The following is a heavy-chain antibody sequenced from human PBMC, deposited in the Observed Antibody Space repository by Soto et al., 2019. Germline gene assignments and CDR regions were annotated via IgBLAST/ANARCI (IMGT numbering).Heavy chain of an antibody. D-gene: IGHD2-15*01. V-gene: IGHV3-73*01. Sequence: EVQLVESGGGLVQPGGSLKLACLASGFPLSDAAIHWVRKASGKGLEWVGRIRSKTNNYATRYGAPVRGRFTLSRDDSKNTANMHMYNQESGDAAVYSCMSHAGGQDEHSFYYYGMDVWGKGTPVSVPS. CDR3: MSHAGGQDEHSFYYYGMDV. CDR2: IRSKTNNYAT. CDR1: GFPLSDAA. J-gene: IGHJ6*04.